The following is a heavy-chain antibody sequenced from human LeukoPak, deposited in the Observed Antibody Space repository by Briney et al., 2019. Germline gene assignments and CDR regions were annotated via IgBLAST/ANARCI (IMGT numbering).Heavy chain of an antibody. J-gene: IGHJ4*02. CDR3: VKVYYYGSGSFIFDC. Sequence: RPGRSLRLSCAASGFTFGSYSMNWVRQAPGKGLEWVSSISDSAGNTYYADSVKGRFTISRDNSKNTLFLQMNSLGAEDTAMYYRVKVYYYGSGSFIFDCWGQGTLVTVSS. CDR1: GFTFGSYS. CDR2: ISDSAGNT. D-gene: IGHD3-10*01. V-gene: IGHV3-23*01.